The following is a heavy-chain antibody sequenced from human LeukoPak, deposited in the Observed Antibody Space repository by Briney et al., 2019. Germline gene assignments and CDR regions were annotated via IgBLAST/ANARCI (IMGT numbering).Heavy chain of an antibody. D-gene: IGHD5-12*01. CDR3: ARDQYGGYAPLDY. CDR2: ISSSSSYI. V-gene: IGHV3-21*01. J-gene: IGHJ4*02. CDR1: GFTFSSYS. Sequence: GGSLRLSCAASGFTFSSYSMNWVRQAPGKGLEWVSSISSSSSYIYYADSVKGRFTISRDNAKNSLYLQMNSLRAEDTAVYYCARDQYGGYAPLDYWGQGTLVTVSS.